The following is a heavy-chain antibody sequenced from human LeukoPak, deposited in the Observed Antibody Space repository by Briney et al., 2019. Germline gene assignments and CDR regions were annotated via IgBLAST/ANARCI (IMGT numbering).Heavy chain of an antibody. CDR1: GGSISSYY. V-gene: IGHV4-59*01. CDR3: ARFTYTTRPSDV. J-gene: IGHJ6*04. D-gene: IGHD3-16*01. Sequence: SETLSLTCTVSGGSISSYYWSWIRQPPGKGLEWIGYIYYSGSTNYNPSLKSRVTISVDTSKNQFSLKLSSVTAADTAVYYCARFTYTTRPSDVWGKGTTVTVSS. CDR2: IYYSGST.